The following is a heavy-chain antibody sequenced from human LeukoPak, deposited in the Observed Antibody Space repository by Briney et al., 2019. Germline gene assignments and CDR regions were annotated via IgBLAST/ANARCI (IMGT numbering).Heavy chain of an antibody. Sequence: SETLSLTCTVSGYSISSGYYWGWIRQPPGKGLEWIGSIYHSGSTYYNPSLKSRVTISVDTSKNQFSLKLSSVTAADTAVYYRARGLRLGELSLKFDYWGQGTLVTVSS. CDR1: GYSISSGYY. D-gene: IGHD3-16*02. CDR2: IYHSGST. V-gene: IGHV4-38-2*02. CDR3: ARGLRLGELSLKFDY. J-gene: IGHJ4*02.